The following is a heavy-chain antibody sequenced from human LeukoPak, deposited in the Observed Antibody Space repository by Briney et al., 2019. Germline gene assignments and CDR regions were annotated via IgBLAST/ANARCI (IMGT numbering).Heavy chain of an antibody. D-gene: IGHD6-19*01. CDR3: ARTSDSSGWYGEDAFDI. J-gene: IGHJ3*02. V-gene: IGHV1-8*01. Sequence: ASVKVSCKAPGYTFTSYDINWVRQATGQGLEWMGWMNPNSGNTGYAQKFQGRVTMTRNTSISTAYMELSSLRSEDTAVYYCARTSDSSGWYGEDAFDIWGQGTMVTVSS. CDR1: GYTFTSYD. CDR2: MNPNSGNT.